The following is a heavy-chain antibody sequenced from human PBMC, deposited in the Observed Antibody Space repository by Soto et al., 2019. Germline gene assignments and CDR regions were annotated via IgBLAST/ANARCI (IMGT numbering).Heavy chain of an antibody. Sequence: QVQLVQSGAEVKKPGSSVKVSCKASGGTFSSYAISWVRQAPGQGLEWMGGIIPIFGTANYAQKFQGRVTITADKSTSTAYMERSSLRSEDTAVYYCERDLECSGGSCYSGYWFDPWGQGTLVTVSS. CDR3: ERDLECSGGSCYSGYWFDP. D-gene: IGHD2-15*01. V-gene: IGHV1-69*06. CDR2: IIPIFGTA. J-gene: IGHJ5*02. CDR1: GGTFSSYA.